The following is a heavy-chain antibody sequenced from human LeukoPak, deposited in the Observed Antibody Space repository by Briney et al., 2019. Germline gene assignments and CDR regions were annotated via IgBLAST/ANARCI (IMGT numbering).Heavy chain of an antibody. CDR1: GDSVSSNSAA. J-gene: IGHJ6*03. Sequence: SQTLSLTCAISGDSVSSNSAAWNWIRQSPSRGLEWLGRTYYRSKWYNDYAVSVKSRITINPDTSKNQFSLRLNSVTPEDTAVYYCARDRNIAVAGSYYYYYYMDVWGKGTTVTVSS. D-gene: IGHD6-19*01. CDR2: TYYRSKWYN. CDR3: ARDRNIAVAGSYYYYYYMDV. V-gene: IGHV6-1*01.